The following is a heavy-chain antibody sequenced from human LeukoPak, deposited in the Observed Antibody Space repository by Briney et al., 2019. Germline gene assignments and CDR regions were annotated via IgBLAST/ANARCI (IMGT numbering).Heavy chain of an antibody. CDR3: ATLVDATTPLSYYFIGV. CDR2: MYYSGST. J-gene: IGHJ6*03. V-gene: IGHV4-59*01. CDR1: GGSISSYY. D-gene: IGHD4-11*01. Sequence: SETLSLTCTVSGGSISSYYWSWIRQPPGKGLEWIGYMYYSGSTSYNPSLKSRVTISVDTSRTRFSLKPSSVTAADTAVYYCATLVDATTPLSYYFIGVWGKGTTVTVSS.